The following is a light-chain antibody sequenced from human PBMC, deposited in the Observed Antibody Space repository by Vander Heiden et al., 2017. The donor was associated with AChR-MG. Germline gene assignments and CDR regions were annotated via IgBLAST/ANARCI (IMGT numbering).Light chain of an antibody. Sequence: QSVLTQPPSASGTPGQRVTISCSGSSSNIGSNYVYWYQQHPGKAPKLLIYSDNQRPSGVPDRFSGSKSGTSASLAISGLRSEDEADYYCAAWDDSLSGWVFGGGTKLTVL. V-gene: IGLV1-47*02. J-gene: IGLJ3*02. CDR2: SDN. CDR3: AAWDDSLSGWV. CDR1: SSNIGSNY.